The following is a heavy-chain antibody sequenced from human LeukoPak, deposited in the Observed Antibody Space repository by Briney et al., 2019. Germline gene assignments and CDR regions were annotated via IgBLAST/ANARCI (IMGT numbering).Heavy chain of an antibody. CDR2: ISTSSSYI. CDR3: ARDRDWNSGFDY. D-gene: IGHD1-7*01. V-gene: IGHV3-21*01. CDR1: GFTFSSYS. Sequence: PGGSLRLSCAASGFTFSSYSMNWVRQAPRKGLEWVSSISTSSSYIYCADSVKGRFTISRDNARNSLYLQMNSLRAEDTAVYYCARDRDWNSGFDYWGQGTLVTVSS. J-gene: IGHJ4*02.